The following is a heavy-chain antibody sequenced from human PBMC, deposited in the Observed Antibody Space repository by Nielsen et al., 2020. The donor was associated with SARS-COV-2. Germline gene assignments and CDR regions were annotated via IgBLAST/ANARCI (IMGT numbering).Heavy chain of an antibody. J-gene: IGHJ3*02. D-gene: IGHD1-26*01. Sequence: GGSLRLSCAASGFTFSDFDMHWVRQAPGKGLEWVAVISSDGNNNYFLDHVKGRFTISRDNSKNTLYLQMNSLTGDDTAVYYCASGSGDSLAFDIWGQGTMVIVSS. V-gene: IGHV3-33*08. CDR3: ASGSGDSLAFDI. CDR1: GFTFSDFD. CDR2: ISSDGNNN.